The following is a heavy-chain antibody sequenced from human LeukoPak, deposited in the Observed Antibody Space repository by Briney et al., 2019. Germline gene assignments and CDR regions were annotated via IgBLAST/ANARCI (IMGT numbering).Heavy chain of an antibody. V-gene: IGHV3-30*02. CDR3: ANPFPGLVPNWFDP. CDR2: IRYDGSNK. Sequence: GGSLRLSCAASGFTFSSYGMHWVRQAPGKGLEWVAFIRYDGSNKYYADSVKGRFTISRDNSKNTLYLQMNSLRAEDTAVYYCANPFPGLVPNWFDPWGQGTMVTVSS. CDR1: GFTFSSYG. D-gene: IGHD2-2*01. J-gene: IGHJ5*02.